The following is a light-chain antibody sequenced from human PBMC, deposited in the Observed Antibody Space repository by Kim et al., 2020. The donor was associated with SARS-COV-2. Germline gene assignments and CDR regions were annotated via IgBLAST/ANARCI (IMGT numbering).Light chain of an antibody. CDR2: DAS. Sequence: LSPGERATRSCRASQSVSSSSLAWYQQKPGQAPRLLIYDASTRATGIPARFSGSGSGTHFTLIITRLQPEDFAVYYCQQYGSSPTFGQGTKVEIK. CDR1: QSVSSSS. V-gene: IGKV3-20*01. J-gene: IGKJ1*01. CDR3: QQYGSSPT.